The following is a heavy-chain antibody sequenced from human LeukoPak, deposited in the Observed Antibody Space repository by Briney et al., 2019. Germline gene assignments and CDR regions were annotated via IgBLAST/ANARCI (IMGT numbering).Heavy chain of an antibody. CDR2: ITGSSDSK. Sequence: GGSLRLSCATSGFTFSSYGMDWVRQAPGKGLEWISGITGSSDSKYYIDSVKGRFIISRDNAKNSLYLQMSSLRADDTSVYYRVRGCANGVCYWDFWGQGTLVTVSS. CDR3: VRGCANGVCYWDF. J-gene: IGHJ4*02. V-gene: IGHV3-21*01. D-gene: IGHD2-8*01. CDR1: GFTFSSYG.